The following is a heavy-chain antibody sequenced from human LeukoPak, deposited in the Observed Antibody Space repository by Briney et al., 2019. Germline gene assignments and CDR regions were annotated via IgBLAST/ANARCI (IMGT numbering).Heavy chain of an antibody. CDR2: MFNSGTT. V-gene: IGHV4-59*01. CDR3: ARGGYGLAFEY. J-gene: IGHJ4*02. D-gene: IGHD3-10*01. CDR1: GVSNSDYY. Sequence: SETLSLTCTVSGVSNSDYYWSWIRQPPGKGLEWIGYMFNSGTTKYNPSLKSRVTILVEMPKNQFSLKLNSVTAADTAMYYCARGGYGLAFEYWGQGTLVTASS.